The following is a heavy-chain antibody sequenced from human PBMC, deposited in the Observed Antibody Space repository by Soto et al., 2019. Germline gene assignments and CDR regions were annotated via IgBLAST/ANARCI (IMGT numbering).Heavy chain of an antibody. CDR1: GYTFTSYP. V-gene: IGHV1-3*05. D-gene: IGHD6-13*01. Sequence: QVQLVQSGAEEKKPGASVKVSCKASGYTFTSYPMHWVRQAPGQRLEWMGWINAGNGNTKYSQKFQGRVTITRDTSASTAYMELSSLRSEDTAVYYCARESWCHWYFDLWGRGTLVTVSS. CDR2: INAGNGNT. J-gene: IGHJ2*01. CDR3: ARESWCHWYFDL.